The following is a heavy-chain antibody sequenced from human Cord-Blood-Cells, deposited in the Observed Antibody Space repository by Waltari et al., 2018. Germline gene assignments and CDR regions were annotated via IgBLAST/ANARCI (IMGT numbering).Heavy chain of an antibody. J-gene: IGHJ4*02. CDR2: IKQDGSEK. CDR3: ARYSSTSCFDY. CDR1: GFTFISNW. D-gene: IGHD2-2*01. Sequence: EVQLVESGGGLVQPGGSLSLSWAASGFTFISNWMSWVRPAPGQGLEGVANIKQDGSEKYYVDSVKGRFTISRDNAKNSLYLQMNSLRAEDTAVYYCARYSSTSCFDYWGQGTLVTVSS. V-gene: IGHV3-7*01.